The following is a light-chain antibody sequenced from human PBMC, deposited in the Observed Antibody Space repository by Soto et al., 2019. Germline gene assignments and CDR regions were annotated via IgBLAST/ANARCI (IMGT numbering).Light chain of an antibody. V-gene: IGKV3-11*01. Sequence: EIVLTQSPATLSLSPGERASLSCRASQSVSSYLAWYQQKPGQAPRLLIYDTSKRATGIPARFSGSGSGTDFTLTISSLEPEDFAVYYCQQRTNWPRSFTFGPGTKVDIK. CDR2: DTS. CDR1: QSVSSY. CDR3: QQRTNWPRSFT. J-gene: IGKJ3*01.